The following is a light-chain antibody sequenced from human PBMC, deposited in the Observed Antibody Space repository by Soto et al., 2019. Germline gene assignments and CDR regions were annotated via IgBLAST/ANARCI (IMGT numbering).Light chain of an antibody. V-gene: IGKV1-33*01. Sequence: DIQMTQSPSSLSASIGDRVTITCQASQDIDNSLNWYQQKSGKAPNLLIYDVSRLGAGVPSRFSGSGSRTNFRLTISGLQREDIATYYCQQFGSVPLTFGGGTKVEIK. J-gene: IGKJ4*01. CDR3: QQFGSVPLT. CDR2: DVS. CDR1: QDIDNS.